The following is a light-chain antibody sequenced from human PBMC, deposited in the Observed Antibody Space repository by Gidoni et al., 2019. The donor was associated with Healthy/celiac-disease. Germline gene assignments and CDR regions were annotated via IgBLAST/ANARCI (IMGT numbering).Light chain of an antibody. CDR2: DAS. J-gene: IGKJ1*01. CDR1: QSVSSN. V-gene: IGKV3-15*01. Sequence: EIVMTQSPATLSVSPGERATLSCRASQSVSSNLDWYQQKPGQAPMLLIYDASTRTTCIPARFSGSGAGTEYTLTIISRQSDDFAVFYCWQYNNWPPWTFGQGTKVEIK. CDR3: WQYNNWPPWT.